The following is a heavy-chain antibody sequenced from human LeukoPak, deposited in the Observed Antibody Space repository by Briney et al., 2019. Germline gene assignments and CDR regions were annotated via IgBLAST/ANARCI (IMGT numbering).Heavy chain of an antibody. CDR3: ASSGGAYDDVWGCQFDY. Sequence: GGSLRLSCAASGFTFSSYEMNWVRQAPGKGLEWVSYISSSSSTIYYADSVKGRFTISRDNAKKPLYLQMNSLRAEDMTVYYRASSGGAYDDVWGCQFDYWGQGTLVTVSS. CDR1: GFTFSSYE. V-gene: IGHV3-48*03. CDR2: ISSSSSTI. D-gene: IGHD3-16*01. J-gene: IGHJ4*02.